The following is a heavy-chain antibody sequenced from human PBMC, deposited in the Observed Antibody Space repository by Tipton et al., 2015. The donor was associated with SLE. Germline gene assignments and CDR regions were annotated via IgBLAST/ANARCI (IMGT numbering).Heavy chain of an antibody. D-gene: IGHD5-18*01. CDR3: ARTAGRSVKLWYFDL. CDR1: GDSLSGQY. CDR2: VFRGGST. J-gene: IGHJ2*01. Sequence: TLSLTCSVYGDSLSGQYWSWIRKPPGKGLEWIGEVFRGGSTNYSPTLKSLVTMSIDTSKNQFSLKLSSVTDVDTAVYYCARTAGRSVKLWYFDLWGRGTLVTVSS. V-gene: IGHV4-34*12.